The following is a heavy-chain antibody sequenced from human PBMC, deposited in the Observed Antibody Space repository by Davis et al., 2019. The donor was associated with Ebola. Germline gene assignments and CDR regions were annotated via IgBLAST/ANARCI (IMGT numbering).Heavy chain of an antibody. CDR1: GFTFSDYY. CDR3: AREAPRFGRTGTGSWEGT. D-gene: IGHD1-7*01. CDR2: ISSSSSYI. V-gene: IGHV3-11*01. Sequence: GESLKISCAASGFTFSDYYMSWIRQAPGKGLEWVSSISSSSSYIYYADSVKGRFTISRDNAKNSLYLQMNSLRAEDTAVYYCAREAPRFGRTGTGSWEGTWGQGTLVTVSS. J-gene: IGHJ5*02.